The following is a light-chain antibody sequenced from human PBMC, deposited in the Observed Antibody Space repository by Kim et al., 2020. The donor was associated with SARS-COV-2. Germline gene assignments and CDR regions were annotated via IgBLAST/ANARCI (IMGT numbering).Light chain of an antibody. CDR1: RSIDTY. J-gene: IGKJ1*01. Sequence: PGERATLSCRASRSIDTYLAWYQQIPGRAPRLLIYDASNRAAGIPARFTGSGSGTDFTLTISSLEPEDFAVYYCQQRSTWPPWTFGQGTKVDIK. CDR2: DAS. CDR3: QQRSTWPPWT. V-gene: IGKV3-11*01.